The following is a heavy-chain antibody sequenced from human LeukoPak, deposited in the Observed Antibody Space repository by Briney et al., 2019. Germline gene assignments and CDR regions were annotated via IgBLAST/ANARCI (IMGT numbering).Heavy chain of an antibody. V-gene: IGHV5-51*01. CDR2: IYPGDSET. CDR1: GYSFTSYW. CDR3: ARQSGDYHIGY. D-gene: IGHD4-17*01. J-gene: IGHJ4*02. Sequence: RGESLKISCKGFGYSFTSYWIGWVRQMPGKGLEWMGIIYPGDSETRYGPSFQGQVTISADKSISTAYLQWSSLKASDTAMYYCARQSGDYHIGYWGQGTLVTVSS.